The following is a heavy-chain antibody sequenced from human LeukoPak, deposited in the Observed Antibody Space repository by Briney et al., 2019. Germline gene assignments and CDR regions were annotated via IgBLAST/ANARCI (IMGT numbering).Heavy chain of an antibody. D-gene: IGHD2-15*01. CDR1: GGSISSYY. J-gene: IGHJ3*02. CDR2: IYYSGST. Sequence: SETLSLTCTVSGGSISSYYWSWIRQPPGKGLEWIGYIYYSGSTNYNPSLKSRVTISVDTSKNQFSLKLSSVTAADTAVYYCARGIRDCSGGSCYKSTFDIWGQGTMVTVSS. CDR3: ARGIRDCSGGSCYKSTFDI. V-gene: IGHV4-59*01.